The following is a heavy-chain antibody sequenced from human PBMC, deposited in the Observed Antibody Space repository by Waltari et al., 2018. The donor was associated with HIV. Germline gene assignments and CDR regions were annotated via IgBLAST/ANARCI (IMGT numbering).Heavy chain of an antibody. J-gene: IGHJ2*01. V-gene: IGHV4-39*01. CDR2: IYYTGRA. D-gene: IGHD1-26*01. CDR1: GGSVSSSSYF. Sequence: QLQLQESGPGQVKPSETLSLTCTVSGGSVSSSSYFWGWIRQPPGKGLEWVGRIYYTGRAYYNPSLKSRVTISVDTSKNQFSLKVTSVTAADTAVYYCARHALRVGAAYWNFDLWGRGTLVTVSS. CDR3: ARHALRVGAAYWNFDL.